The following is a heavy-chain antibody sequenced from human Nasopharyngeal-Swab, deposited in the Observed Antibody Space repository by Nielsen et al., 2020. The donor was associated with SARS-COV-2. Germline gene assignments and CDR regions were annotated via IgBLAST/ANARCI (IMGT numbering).Heavy chain of an antibody. V-gene: IGHV3-33*01. CDR1: GFIFRTYG. CDR2: IWYDGSNK. Sequence: GESLKISCAASGFIFRTYGMHWVRQSPDKGLEWVAAIWYDGSNKYYADSVKGRFTVSRDNSKNTLFLEMDSLRAEDTAVYYCARGSSVHAFDVWGQGTEVTVSS. J-gene: IGHJ3*01. D-gene: IGHD3-10*01. CDR3: ARGSSVHAFDV.